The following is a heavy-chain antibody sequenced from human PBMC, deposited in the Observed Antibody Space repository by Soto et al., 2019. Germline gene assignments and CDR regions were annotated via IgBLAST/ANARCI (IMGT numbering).Heavy chain of an antibody. CDR1: GGSVSSGSYY. J-gene: IGHJ4*02. Sequence: QVQLQESGPGLVKPSETLSLTCTVSGGSVSSGSYYWSWIRQPPGKGLEWIGYIYYSGSTNYNPSRKSRVTISVDTSKNQFSLKLSSVTAADTAVYYCARATMGHYYFDYWGQGTLVTVSS. CDR2: IYYSGST. CDR3: ARATMGHYYFDY. V-gene: IGHV4-61*01.